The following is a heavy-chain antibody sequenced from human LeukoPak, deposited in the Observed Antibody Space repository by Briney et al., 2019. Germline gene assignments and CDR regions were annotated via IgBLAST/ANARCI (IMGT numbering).Heavy chain of an antibody. CDR2: IIPILGIA. D-gene: IGHD3-10*01. Sequence: ASVKVSCKASGGSFSSYAISWVRQAPGQGLEWVGRIIPILGIANYAQKFQGRVTITADKSTSTAYMELSSLRSEDTAVYYCATFGEFYYFDYWGQGTLVTVSS. CDR3: ATFGEFYYFDY. J-gene: IGHJ4*02. V-gene: IGHV1-69*04. CDR1: GGSFSSYA.